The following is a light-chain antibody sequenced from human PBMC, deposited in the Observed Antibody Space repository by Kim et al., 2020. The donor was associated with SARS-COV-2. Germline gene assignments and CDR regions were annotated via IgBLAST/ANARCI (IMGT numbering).Light chain of an antibody. Sequence: LAAVERATRTSRASQCVNNSYLAWSQQQPVSAPRLLLYCVSTRATGIPGRFSGSGFGTNVILTISRLEPEDFAVYYCQQYGSSPYTFGQWTKLE. CDR3: QQYGSSPYT. CDR1: QCVNNSY. V-gene: IGKV3-20*01. J-gene: IGKJ2*01. CDR2: CVS.